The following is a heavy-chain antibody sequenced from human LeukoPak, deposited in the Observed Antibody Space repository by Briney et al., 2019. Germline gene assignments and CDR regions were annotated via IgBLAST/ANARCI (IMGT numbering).Heavy chain of an antibody. V-gene: IGHV3-30*14. Sequence: GGSLRLSCAASGFTFSSYAMHWVRQAPGKGLEWVAVISYDGSNKYYADSVKGRFTISRDNSKNTLYLQMNSLRAEDTAVYYCARVRHSSGWWDFDYWGQGTLVTVSS. CDR2: ISYDGSNK. CDR1: GFTFSSYA. J-gene: IGHJ4*02. D-gene: IGHD6-19*01. CDR3: ARVRHSSGWWDFDY.